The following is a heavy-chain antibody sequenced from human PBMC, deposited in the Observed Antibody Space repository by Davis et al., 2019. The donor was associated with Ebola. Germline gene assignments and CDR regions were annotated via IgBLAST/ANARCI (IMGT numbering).Heavy chain of an antibody. V-gene: IGHV4-30-4*01. CDR3: ARDGDSSGGLLWFGELMN. CDR2: IYYSGST. CDR1: GGSISSGDYY. D-gene: IGHD3-10*01. Sequence: SETLSLTCTVSGGSISSGDYYWSWIRQPPGKGLEWIGYIYYSGSTYYNPSLKSRVTISVDTSKNQFSLKLSSVTAADTAVYYCARDGDSSGGLLWFGELMNWGQGTLVTVSS. J-gene: IGHJ4*02.